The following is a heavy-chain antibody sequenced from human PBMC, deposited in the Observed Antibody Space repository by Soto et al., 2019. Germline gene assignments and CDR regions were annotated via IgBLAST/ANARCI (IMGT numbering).Heavy chain of an antibody. CDR1: GYSFTIYG. V-gene: IGHV5-51*01. J-gene: IGHJ6*02. CDR3: ARHGPRVYYDNSDYYYYGMDV. Sequence: GEPLKSSCKGSGYSFTIYGIGWVRQIPGKGLEWMGIIYPGDSDTRYSPSFQGQVTISADKSISTAYLQWSSLKASDTAMYYCARHGPRVYYDNSDYYYYGMDVWGQGTTVTVSS. D-gene: IGHD3-22*01. CDR2: IYPGDSDT.